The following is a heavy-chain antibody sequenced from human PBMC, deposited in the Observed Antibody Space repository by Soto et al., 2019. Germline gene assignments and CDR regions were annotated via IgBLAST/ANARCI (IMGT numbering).Heavy chain of an antibody. D-gene: IGHD6-19*01. CDR2: IYYSGST. Sequence: PSETLSLTCTVSGGSISSSSYYWGWIRQPPGKGLEWIGSIYYSGSTYYNPSLKSRVTISVDTSKNQFSLKLSSVTAADTAVYYCARLVAVAGTTKVFYFDYWGQGTLVTV. CDR3: ARLVAVAGTTKVFYFDY. V-gene: IGHV4-39*01. J-gene: IGHJ4*02. CDR1: GGSISSSSYY.